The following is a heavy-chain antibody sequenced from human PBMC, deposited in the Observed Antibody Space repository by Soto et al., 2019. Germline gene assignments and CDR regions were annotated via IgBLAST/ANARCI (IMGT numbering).Heavy chain of an antibody. CDR2: ISSNGGST. CDR3: ARADCSSTSCYKFYYYYGMDV. CDR1: GFTFSSYA. D-gene: IGHD2-2*02. V-gene: IGHV3-64*01. J-gene: IGHJ6*02. Sequence: PGGSLRLSCAASGFTFSSYAMHWVRQAPGKGLEYVSAISSNGGSTYYANSVKGRFTISRDNSKNTLYLQMGSLRAEDMAVYYCARADCSSTSCYKFYYYYGMDVWGQGTTVTVSS.